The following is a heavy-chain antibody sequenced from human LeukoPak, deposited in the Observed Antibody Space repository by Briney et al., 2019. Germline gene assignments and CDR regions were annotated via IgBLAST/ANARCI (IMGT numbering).Heavy chain of an antibody. J-gene: IGHJ4*02. CDR1: GFTFDDYA. V-gene: IGHV3-9*01. D-gene: IGHD6-13*01. Sequence: PGGSLRLSCAASGFTFDDYAMHWVRQAPGKGLQWVSGITWNSGSIAYADSVKGRFTISRDNAKNSLYLQMNSLRAEDTALYYCAKDIAAAVAYYFDSWGQGTLVTVSS. CDR3: AKDIAAAVAYYFDS. CDR2: ITWNSGSI.